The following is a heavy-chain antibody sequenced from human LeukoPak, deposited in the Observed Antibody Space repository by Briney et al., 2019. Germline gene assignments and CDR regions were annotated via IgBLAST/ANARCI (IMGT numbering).Heavy chain of an antibody. CDR2: IYSGGST. J-gene: IGHJ3*02. D-gene: IGHD3-10*01. Sequence: GGSLRLSCAASGFTVSSNYMSWVRQAPGKGLEWVSVIYSGGSTYYADSVKGRFTISRDNSKNTLYLQMNSLRAEDTAVYYCAKKGSDSQDAFDIWGQGTMVTVSS. CDR3: AKKGSDSQDAFDI. V-gene: IGHV3-53*01. CDR1: GFTVSSNY.